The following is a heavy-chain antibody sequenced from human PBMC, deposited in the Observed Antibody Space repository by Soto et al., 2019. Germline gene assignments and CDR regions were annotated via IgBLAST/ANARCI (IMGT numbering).Heavy chain of an antibody. CDR1: GYTFTGYY. D-gene: IGHD4-17*01. CDR3: ARDRRYGDYLNWFDP. J-gene: IGHJ5*02. V-gene: IGHV1-2*02. Sequence: ASVKVACKASGYTFTGYYMHWVRQAPGQGLEWMGWINPNSGGTNYAQKFQGRVTMTRDTSISTAYMELSRLRSDDTAVYYCARDRRYGDYLNWFDPWGQATLVTVSS. CDR2: INPNSGGT.